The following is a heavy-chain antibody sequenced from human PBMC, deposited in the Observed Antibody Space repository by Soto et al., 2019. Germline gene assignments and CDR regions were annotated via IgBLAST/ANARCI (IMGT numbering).Heavy chain of an antibody. J-gene: IGHJ6*02. D-gene: IGHD2-21*02. CDR2: ISHYNGNT. V-gene: IGHV1-18*01. Sequence: QVHLVQSGAEVKKPGASVKFSCHASGYMFDSYGISWVRQVPGQGREWMGWISHYNGNTNYAEKIQGRGAMTTDTSTRTVYWELSSLRSDATAVYYCARDQAKFVTDYYHYDGREVWGQGPAVVVSS. CDR3: ARDQAKFVTDYYHYDGREV. CDR1: GYMFDSYG.